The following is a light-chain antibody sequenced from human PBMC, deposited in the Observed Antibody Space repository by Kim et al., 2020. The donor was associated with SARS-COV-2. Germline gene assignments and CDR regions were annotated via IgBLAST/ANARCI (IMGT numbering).Light chain of an antibody. J-gene: IGKJ4*01. CDR3: QQYNRCPLT. Sequence: DIVMTQSAATLSVSPGDRATLSCRASQSITSYLAWYQHKPGQAPRLLMYDTSTRATGIPARFSGSGSGTEFTLTISSLQSEDFAVYYCQQYNRCPLTFGGGTKVDIK. V-gene: IGKV3-15*01. CDR1: QSITSY. CDR2: DTS.